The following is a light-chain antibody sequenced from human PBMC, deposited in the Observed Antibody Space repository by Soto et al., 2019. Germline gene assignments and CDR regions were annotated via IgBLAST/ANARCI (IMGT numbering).Light chain of an antibody. V-gene: IGKV3-11*01. Sequence: EIVLTQSPATLPLSPGERATLSCRASQSVSIYLAWYQQKPGQAPRLLIYDTSNRATGIPARFSGSGSGTDFTLTISSLEPEDFAVYYCQHRSNWPPTFGGGTKVEIK. J-gene: IGKJ4*01. CDR1: QSVSIY. CDR3: QHRSNWPPT. CDR2: DTS.